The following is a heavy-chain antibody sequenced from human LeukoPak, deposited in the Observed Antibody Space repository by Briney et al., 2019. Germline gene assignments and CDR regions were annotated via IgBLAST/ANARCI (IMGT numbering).Heavy chain of an antibody. CDR2: IYYSGRI. V-gene: IGHV4-39*01. J-gene: IGHJ4*02. Sequence: SETLSLTCTVSGGSISSSSYYWGWIRAPPGKGLEWIGSIYYSGRIYSNPSLKSRVTISLDTSKNQFSLKLSSVTAADTAVYYCARPGQGYFDSWGPGTPVSVSS. CDR1: GGSISSSSYY. CDR3: ARPGQGYFDS.